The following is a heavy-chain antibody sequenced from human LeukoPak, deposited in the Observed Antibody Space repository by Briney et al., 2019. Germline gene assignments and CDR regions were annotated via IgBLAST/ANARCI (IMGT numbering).Heavy chain of an antibody. J-gene: IGHJ4*02. Sequence: GGSLRLSCAASGFTFSSYSLSWVRQAPGKGLEWVSAISGSGGSTYYADSVKGRFTISRDNSKNTLYLQMNSLRAEDTAVYYCAKDTMIVVVSIDYWGQGTLVTVSS. CDR1: GFTFSSYS. CDR2: ISGSGGST. D-gene: IGHD3-22*01. V-gene: IGHV3-23*01. CDR3: AKDTMIVVVSIDY.